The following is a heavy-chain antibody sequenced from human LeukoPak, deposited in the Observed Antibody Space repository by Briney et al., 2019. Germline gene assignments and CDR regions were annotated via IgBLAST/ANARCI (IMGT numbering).Heavy chain of an antibody. J-gene: IGHJ5*02. CDR3: AKDYSSSLTNWFDP. CDR1: GFTFSSYW. V-gene: IGHV3-7*03. Sequence: TGGSLRLSCVASGFTFSSYWMNWVRQAPGKGLEWVANINPDGSKERSVASVKGRITISRDNADNSLYLQMSSLRAEDTAVYYCAKDYSSSLTNWFDPWGQGTLVTVSS. D-gene: IGHD6-6*01. CDR2: INPDGSKE.